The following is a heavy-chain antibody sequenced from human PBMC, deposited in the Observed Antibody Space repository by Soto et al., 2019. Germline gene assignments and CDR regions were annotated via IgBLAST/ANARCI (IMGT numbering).Heavy chain of an antibody. Sequence: TLSLTCTVSGGSISSGGYYWSWIRQHPGKGLEWIGYIYYSGSTYYNPSLKSRVTISVDTSKNQFSLKLSSVTAADTAVYYCARATYYDFWSGYYSLNGASGMDVWGQGTTVS. J-gene: IGHJ6*02. D-gene: IGHD3-3*01. CDR2: IYYSGST. CDR1: GGSISSGGYY. V-gene: IGHV4-31*03. CDR3: ARATYYDFWSGYYSLNGASGMDV.